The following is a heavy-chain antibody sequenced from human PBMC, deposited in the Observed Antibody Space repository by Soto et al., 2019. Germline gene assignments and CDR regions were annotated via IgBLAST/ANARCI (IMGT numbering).Heavy chain of an antibody. CDR2: ISGGGAAT. CDR3: AKKSLGSITLPALYYFDY. J-gene: IGHJ4*02. V-gene: IGHV3-23*01. D-gene: IGHD7-27*01. Sequence: EVQLLESGGGLVQPGGSLRLSCAASGFTFGHYAFSWVRQAPGKGLEWVSVISGGGAATYYPDSVKGRFTTSRDNSKNTVYLQMNSLRAEDTAVYYCAKKSLGSITLPALYYFDYWGQGTLVTVSS. CDR1: GFTFGHYA.